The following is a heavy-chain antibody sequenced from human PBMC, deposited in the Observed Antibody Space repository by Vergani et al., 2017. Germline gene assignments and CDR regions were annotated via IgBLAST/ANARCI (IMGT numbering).Heavy chain of an antibody. V-gene: IGHV3-9*01. CDR2: INWTSDSI. CDR1: GFTFDDSA. CDR3: VKDIAASGNYWYFDL. Sequence: EVQLVESGGGLVQPGRSLRLSCAASGFTFDDSAMHWVRQAPGKGLEWVSGINWTSDSIAYADSVKGRVTISRDNAKNSLYLQMNSLRAEDTALYYCVKDIAASGNYWYFDLWGRGTLVTVSS. D-gene: IGHD6-13*01. J-gene: IGHJ2*01.